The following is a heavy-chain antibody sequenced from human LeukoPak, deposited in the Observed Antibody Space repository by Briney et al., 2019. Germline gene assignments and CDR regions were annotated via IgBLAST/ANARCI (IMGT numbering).Heavy chain of an antibody. CDR1: GGTFSSYA. Sequence: SVKVSCKASGGTFSSYAISWVRQAPGQRLEWMGGIIPIFGTANYAQKFQGRVTITADESTSTAYMELSSLRSEDTAVYYCARGEDCSSTSCYTPPSRNWFDPWGQGTLVTVFS. CDR2: IIPIFGTA. CDR3: ARGEDCSSTSCYTPPSRNWFDP. J-gene: IGHJ5*02. D-gene: IGHD2-2*02. V-gene: IGHV1-69*13.